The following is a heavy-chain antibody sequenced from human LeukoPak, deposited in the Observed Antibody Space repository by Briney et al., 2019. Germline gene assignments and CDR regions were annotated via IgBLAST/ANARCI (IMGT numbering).Heavy chain of an antibody. Sequence: GASVKVSCKASGYSFISYGISWVRQAPGQGLEWVGWIFTYNGDTKYEKKFQGRVTMTTDSSTNTVYLELRSLRSDDTAVYYCARGKERERFDFWGQGTLVTVSS. CDR3: ARGKERERFDF. CDR2: IFTYNGDT. J-gene: IGHJ4*02. D-gene: IGHD1-1*01. CDR1: GYSFISYG. V-gene: IGHV1-18*01.